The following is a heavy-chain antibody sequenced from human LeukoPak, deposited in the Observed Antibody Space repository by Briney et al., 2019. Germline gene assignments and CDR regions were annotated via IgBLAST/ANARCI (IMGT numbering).Heavy chain of an antibody. CDR1: GYTFTNYW. J-gene: IGHJ4*02. D-gene: IGHD6-13*01. V-gene: IGHV5-51*01. CDR2: IYPGDSDP. Sequence: GESLKISCKGSGYTFTNYWIGLVRQMPGKGLEWMGIIYPGDSDPRYSPSFQGQVTISADSSTSTAYLQWTSHKAPASAMDYCVSNGLGSSWFGFDIWGQGTLVTVSS. CDR3: VSNGLGSSWFGFDI.